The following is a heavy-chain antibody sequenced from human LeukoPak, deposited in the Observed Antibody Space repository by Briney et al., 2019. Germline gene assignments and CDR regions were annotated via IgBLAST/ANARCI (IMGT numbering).Heavy chain of an antibody. CDR2: ISDSGGST. CDR3: AKDGSGTYYYYFDY. D-gene: IGHD3-10*01. V-gene: IGHV3-23*01. Sequence: PGGSLRLSCAASGFTFSSYGMSGVRQAPGKGLEWVSAISDSGGSTYYADSVKGRFTISRDNSKNTLYLQMKSLRAEATAVYYCAKDGSGTYYYYFDYWGQGTLVAVSS. CDR1: GFTFSSYG. J-gene: IGHJ4*02.